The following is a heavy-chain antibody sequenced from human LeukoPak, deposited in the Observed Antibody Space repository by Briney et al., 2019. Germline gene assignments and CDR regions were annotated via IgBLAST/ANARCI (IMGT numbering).Heavy chain of an antibody. CDR1: GFTVSSNY. J-gene: IGHJ4*02. CDR2: IYSGGST. Sequence: GGSLRLSCAASGFTVSSNYMSWVRQAPGKGLEWVSVIYSGGSTYYADSVKGRFTISRDNSKNTLYLQMNSLRAEDTAVYYCAKGGGELGSGSLDYWGQGTLVTVSS. D-gene: IGHD3-10*01. CDR3: AKGGGELGSGSLDY. V-gene: IGHV3-53*05.